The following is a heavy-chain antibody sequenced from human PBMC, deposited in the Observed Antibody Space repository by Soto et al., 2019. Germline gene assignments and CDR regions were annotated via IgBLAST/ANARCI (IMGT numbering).Heavy chain of an antibody. CDR3: ARVGYDFWSGYYMDY. D-gene: IGHD3-3*01. CDR2: ISYDGSNK. V-gene: IGHV3-30-3*01. CDR1: GFTFSSYA. J-gene: IGHJ4*02. Sequence: GGSLRLSCAASGFTFSSYAMHWVRQAPGKGLEWVAVISYDGSNKYYADSVKGRFTISRDNSKNTLYLQMNSLRAEDTAVYYCARVGYDFWSGYYMDYWGQGT.